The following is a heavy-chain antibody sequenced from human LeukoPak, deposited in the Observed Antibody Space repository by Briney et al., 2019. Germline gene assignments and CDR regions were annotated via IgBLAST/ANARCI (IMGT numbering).Heavy chain of an antibody. CDR3: AGVRAGGNRAFDV. CDR2: IDPDDSGS. CDR1: GFTFSSYW. D-gene: IGHD4-23*01. J-gene: IGHJ3*01. Sequence: PGGSLRLSCAASGFTFSSYWMHWVRHAPGEGLVWVSRIDPDDSGSTYADSVKGRFTISRDNAKNTLWLQMNSLRADDTAVYYCAGVRAGGNRAFDVWGQGTVVAVSS. V-gene: IGHV3-74*01.